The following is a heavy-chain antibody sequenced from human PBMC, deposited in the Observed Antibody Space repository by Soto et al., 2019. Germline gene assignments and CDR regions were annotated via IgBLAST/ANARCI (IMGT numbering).Heavy chain of an antibody. CDR1: GYTFTSYG. CDR3: ARDPNFTIFGVIIPPGAFDI. J-gene: IGHJ3*02. D-gene: IGHD3-3*01. Sequence: ASVKVSCKASGYTFTSYGISWVRQAPGQGLEWMGWISAYNDNTNYAQKLQGRVTMTTDTSTSTAYMELRSLRSDDTAVYYCARDPNFTIFGVIIPPGAFDIWGQGTIVTVSS. V-gene: IGHV1-18*01. CDR2: ISAYNDNT.